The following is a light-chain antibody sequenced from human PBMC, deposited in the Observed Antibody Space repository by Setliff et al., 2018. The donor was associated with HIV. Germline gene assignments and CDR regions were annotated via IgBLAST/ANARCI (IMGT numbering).Light chain of an antibody. Sequence: QSVLTQPASVSGSPGQSLTISCTGSSSDIGDYESVSWYQQHPGEVPKLMIYDVTKRPSGVSNRFSASKSGNTASLTISGLQAEDEAHYYCCSYAGGDTLIFCGWTNVTVL. CDR1: SSDIGDYES. CDR3: CSYAGGDTLI. V-gene: IGLV2-23*02. J-gene: IGLJ2*01. CDR2: DVT.